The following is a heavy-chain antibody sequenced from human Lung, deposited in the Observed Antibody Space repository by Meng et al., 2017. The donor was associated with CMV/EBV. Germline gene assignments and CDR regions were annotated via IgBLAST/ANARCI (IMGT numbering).Heavy chain of an antibody. CDR1: GFTFSSYA. Sequence: GESLKISCAASGFTFSSYAMHWVRQAPGKGLEWVAVISYDGTNKYYADSVKGRFTISRDNSKNTLYLQMNSLRAEDTAVCYCARDQFDYWGQGRLLTGSS. J-gene: IGHJ4*02. CDR3: ARDQFDY. CDR2: ISYDGTNK. V-gene: IGHV3-30-3*01.